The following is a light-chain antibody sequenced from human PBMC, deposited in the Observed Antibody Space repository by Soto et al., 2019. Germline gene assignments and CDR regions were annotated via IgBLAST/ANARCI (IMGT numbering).Light chain of an antibody. CDR3: QQYNNWPGT. CDR1: QSVSNN. Sequence: EIVMTQSPATLSVSPGERATLSCRASQSVSNNLAWYQQKPGQAPRLLIYGASTRATGIPARFSGSGSGTEFTPTISSLQSEDFAVYYCQQYNNWPGTFGGGTKVEIK. CDR2: GAS. J-gene: IGKJ4*01. V-gene: IGKV3-15*01.